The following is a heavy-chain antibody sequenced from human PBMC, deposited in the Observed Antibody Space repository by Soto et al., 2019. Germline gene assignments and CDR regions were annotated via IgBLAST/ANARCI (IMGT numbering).Heavy chain of an antibody. J-gene: IGHJ4*02. CDR3: ARDDYDSSGYTIDY. V-gene: IGHV3-30-3*01. CDR2: ISYDGSNK. Sequence: QVQLVESGGGVVQPGRSLRLSCAASGFTFSSYAMHWVRQAPGKGLEWVAVISYDGSNKYYADSVKGRFTISRDNSKNTLYLQMNSLRAEDTAVYYCARDDYDSSGYTIDYWGQGTLVTVSS. CDR1: GFTFSSYA. D-gene: IGHD3-22*01.